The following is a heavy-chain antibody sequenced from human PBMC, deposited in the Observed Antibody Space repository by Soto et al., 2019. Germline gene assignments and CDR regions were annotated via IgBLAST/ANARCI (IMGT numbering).Heavy chain of an antibody. D-gene: IGHD3-22*01. J-gene: IGHJ6*02. Sequence: SETLSLTCTVSGGSISSGGYYRSWIRQHPGKGLEWIGYIYYSGSTYYNPSLKSRVTISVDTSKNQFSLKLSSVTAADTAVYYCARDYYDSSGYPDNGGMDVWGQGTTVTVSS. CDR3: ARDYYDSSGYPDNGGMDV. V-gene: IGHV4-31*03. CDR1: GGSISSGGYY. CDR2: IYYSGST.